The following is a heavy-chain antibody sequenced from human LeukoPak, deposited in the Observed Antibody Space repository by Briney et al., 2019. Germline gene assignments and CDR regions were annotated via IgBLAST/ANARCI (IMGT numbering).Heavy chain of an antibody. J-gene: IGHJ5*02. Sequence: SETLSLTCTVSGGSISSSSYYWGWVRQPPGKGLEWIGSIYYSGSTYYNPSLKSRVTISVDTSKNQFSLKLSSVTAADTAVYYCARPSITMVRGFDPWGQGTLVTVSS. D-gene: IGHD3-10*01. V-gene: IGHV4-39*01. CDR1: GGSISSSSYY. CDR3: ARPSITMVRGFDP. CDR2: IYYSGST.